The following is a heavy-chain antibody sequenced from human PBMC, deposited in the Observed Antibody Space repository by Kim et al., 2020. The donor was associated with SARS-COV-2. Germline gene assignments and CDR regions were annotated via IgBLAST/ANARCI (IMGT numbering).Heavy chain of an antibody. Sequence: ASVKVSFKASGYTFTSYAMHWVRQAPGQRLEWMGWINAGNGNTKYSQKFQGRVTITRDTSASTAYMELSSLRSEDTAVYYCARDSLTVVVAATIWFDPWGQGTLVTVSS. D-gene: IGHD2-15*01. CDR3: ARDSLTVVVAATIWFDP. CDR1: GYTFTSYA. J-gene: IGHJ5*02. CDR2: INAGNGNT. V-gene: IGHV1-3*01.